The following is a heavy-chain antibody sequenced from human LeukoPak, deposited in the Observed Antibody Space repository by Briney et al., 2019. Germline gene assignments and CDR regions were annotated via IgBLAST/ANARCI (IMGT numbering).Heavy chain of an antibody. Sequence: PGGSLRLSCAASGFTFSSYAMSWVRQAPGKGLEWVSAISGSGGSTYYADSVKGRFTISRDSPKNTLYLQMNSLRAEDTAVYYCAKDLVGSGWSSRFDYWGQGTLVTVSS. CDR2: ISGSGGST. D-gene: IGHD6-19*01. CDR3: AKDLVGSGWSSRFDY. V-gene: IGHV3-23*01. J-gene: IGHJ4*02. CDR1: GFTFSSYA.